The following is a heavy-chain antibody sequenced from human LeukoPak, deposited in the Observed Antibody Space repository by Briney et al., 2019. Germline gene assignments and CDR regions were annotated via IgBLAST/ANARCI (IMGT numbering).Heavy chain of an antibody. CDR2: INQDEGEI. V-gene: IGHV3-7*01. D-gene: IGHD1-26*01. CDR1: GFSFSTFW. CDR3: ARLAVVGATVGFDF. Sequence: GGSLRLSCAASGFSFSTFWMGWVRQAPGKGLDWVANINQDEGEIYYADSVRGRFTISRDNAKNSLFLQMNSLRVEDTALYYCARLAVVGATVGFDFWGQGTLATVSS. J-gene: IGHJ4*02.